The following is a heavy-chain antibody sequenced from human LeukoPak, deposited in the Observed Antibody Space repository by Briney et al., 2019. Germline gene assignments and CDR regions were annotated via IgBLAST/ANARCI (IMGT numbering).Heavy chain of an antibody. J-gene: IGHJ4*02. CDR2: FDPEDGET. CDR3: ATVTPRLVYCDSSGYYDY. V-gene: IGHV1-24*01. D-gene: IGHD3-22*01. Sequence: ASVKVSCKVSGYTLTELSMHWVRQAPGKGLEWMGGFDPEDGETIYAQKFQGRVTMTEDTSTDTAYMELSSLRSEDTAVYYCATVTPRLVYCDSSGYYDYWGQGTLVTVSS. CDR1: GYTLTELS.